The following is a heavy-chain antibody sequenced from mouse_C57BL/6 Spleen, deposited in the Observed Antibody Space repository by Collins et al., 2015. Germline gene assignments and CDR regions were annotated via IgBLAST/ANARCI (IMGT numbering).Heavy chain of an antibody. J-gene: IGHJ4*01. V-gene: IGHV1-82*01. CDR2: IYPGDGNT. Sequence: QPGAELVKPGASVKVSCKASGYAFSSSWMNWVKQRPGKDLEWIGRIYPGDGNTKYNGKFKGKATLTADKSSSTAYMQLSSLTSEDSAVYFCATYSNFDAMDYWGQGTSVTVSS. CDR3: ATYSNFDAMDY. D-gene: IGHD2-5*01. CDR1: GYAFSSSW.